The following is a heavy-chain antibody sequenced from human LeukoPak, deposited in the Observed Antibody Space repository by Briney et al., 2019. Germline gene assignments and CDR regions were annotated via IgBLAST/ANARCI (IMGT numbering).Heavy chain of an antibody. CDR2: IYYSGTT. D-gene: IGHD4-23*01. V-gene: IGHV4-59*08. CDR1: GGSISSYY. Sequence: SETLSLTCTVSGGSISSYYWSWIRQPPGKGLEWIGYIYYSGTTNYNPSLKSRVTISVDTSKNRFSLKLSSVTAADTAVYYCARRHGGNGFDYWGQGTLVTVSS. J-gene: IGHJ4*02. CDR3: ARRHGGNGFDY.